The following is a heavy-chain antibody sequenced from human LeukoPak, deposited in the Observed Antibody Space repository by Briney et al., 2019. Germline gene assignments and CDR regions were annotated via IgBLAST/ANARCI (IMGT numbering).Heavy chain of an antibody. V-gene: IGHV1-69*04. CDR2: IIPILGIA. J-gene: IGHJ4*02. CDR1: GGTFSSYA. D-gene: IGHD5-24*01. CDR3: ARGASVSPTRDGYLFDY. Sequence: ASVKVSCKAAGGTFSSYAISWVRQAPGQGLGWMGGIIPILGIANNAQKYQGRVTITADKSTSTAYMELSSLRSEDTAVYYCARGASVSPTRDGYLFDYWGQGTLVTVSS.